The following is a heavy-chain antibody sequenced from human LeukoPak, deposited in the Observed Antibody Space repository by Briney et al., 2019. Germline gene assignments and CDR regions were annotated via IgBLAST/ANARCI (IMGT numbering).Heavy chain of an antibody. Sequence: PGGSLRLSCAVSGFTFSSYEMNWVRQAPGKGLEWVSYISSSGRTIYYADSVKGRFTISRDNAKNSQYLQMNSLRVEDTAVYYCARRAIAEGFDYGGQGTLVTVSS. CDR3: ARRAIAEGFDY. J-gene: IGHJ4*02. CDR1: GFTFSSYE. CDR2: ISSSGRTI. D-gene: IGHD6-13*01. V-gene: IGHV3-48*03.